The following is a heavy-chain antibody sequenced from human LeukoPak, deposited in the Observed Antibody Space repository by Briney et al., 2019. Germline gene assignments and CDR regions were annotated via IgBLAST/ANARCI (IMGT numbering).Heavy chain of an antibody. CDR3: AREGAFKERAAAGPTEAGGYYYYYMDV. Sequence: GASVKVSCKASGYTFTSYGISWVRQAPGQGLEWMGWISAYNGNTNYAQKLQGRVTMTTDTSTSTAYMELRSLRSDDTAVYYCAREGAFKERAAAGPTEAGGYYYYYMDVWGKGTTVTVSS. D-gene: IGHD6-13*01. V-gene: IGHV1-18*01. CDR1: GYTFTSYG. J-gene: IGHJ6*03. CDR2: ISAYNGNT.